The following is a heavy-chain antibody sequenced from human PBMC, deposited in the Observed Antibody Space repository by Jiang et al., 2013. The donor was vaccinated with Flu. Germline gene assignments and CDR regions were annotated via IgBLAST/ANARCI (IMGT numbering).Heavy chain of an antibody. CDR2: IYYSGST. CDR1: GGSISSHY. J-gene: IGHJ6*03. CDR3: ARESQNYDFWSGSAPGHYYYYMDV. Sequence: GPGLVKPSETLSLTCTVSGGSISSHYWSWIRQPPGKGLEWIGYIYYSGSTNYNPSLKSRVTISVDTSKNQFSLKLSSVTAADTAVYYCARESQNYDFWSGSAPGHYYYYMDVWGKGTTVTVSS. V-gene: IGHV4-59*11. D-gene: IGHD3-3*01.